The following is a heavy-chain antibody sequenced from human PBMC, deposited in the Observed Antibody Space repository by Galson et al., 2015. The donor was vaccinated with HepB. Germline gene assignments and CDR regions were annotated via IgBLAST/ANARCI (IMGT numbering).Heavy chain of an antibody. V-gene: IGHV3-23*01. Sequence: SLRLSCAASGGKFNNYARKGVRQAPGGGLEWVSSITGSGGDTHYEDSVKDRFTIPRDNSKNTLFLQMNNLRAADSAVYYCAKVVSGRWYFDLLGRGSLVTVSS. CDR1: GGKFNNYA. CDR2: ITGSGGDT. CDR3: AKVVSGRWYFDL. D-gene: IGHD6-25*01. J-gene: IGHJ2*01.